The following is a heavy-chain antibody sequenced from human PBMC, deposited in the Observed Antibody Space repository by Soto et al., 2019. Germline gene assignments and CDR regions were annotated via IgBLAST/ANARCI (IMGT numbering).Heavy chain of an antibody. Sequence: SETLSLTCTVSGGSISSYYWSWIRQPPGKGLEWIGYIYYSGSTNYNPSLKSRVTISVDTSKNQFSLKLSSVTAADTAVYYCARDNSHYSSSWYGGAFDIWGQGTMLTVSS. CDR1: GGSISSYY. CDR2: IYYSGST. CDR3: ARDNSHYSSSWYGGAFDI. V-gene: IGHV4-59*01. D-gene: IGHD6-13*01. J-gene: IGHJ3*02.